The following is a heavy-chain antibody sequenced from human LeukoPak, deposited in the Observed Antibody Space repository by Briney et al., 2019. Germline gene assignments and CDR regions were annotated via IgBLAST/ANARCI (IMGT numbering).Heavy chain of an antibody. Sequence: ASVKVSCKASGYTFTSYDINWVRQATGQGLEWMGWMNPNSGNTGYAQKFQGRVTMTRNTSISTAYMDLSSLRSEDTAVYYCARRGVTAVTYTWFVPWGQGTLVTVSS. CDR1: GYTFTSYD. CDR2: MNPNSGNT. J-gene: IGHJ5*02. CDR3: ARRGVTAVTYTWFVP. D-gene: IGHD4-17*01. V-gene: IGHV1-8*01.